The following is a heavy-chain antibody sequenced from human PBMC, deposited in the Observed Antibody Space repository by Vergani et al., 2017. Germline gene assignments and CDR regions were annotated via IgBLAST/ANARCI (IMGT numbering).Heavy chain of an antibody. D-gene: IGHD3-3*01. Sequence: EVQLVESGGGLVQPGGSLRLSCAASGFTFSSYWMSWVRQAPGKGLEWVANIKQDGSEKYYVDSVKGRFTISRDNSKNTLYLQMNSLRAEDTAVYYCANAYYDFWSVLNWGQGTLVTVSS. CDR2: IKQDGSEK. V-gene: IGHV3-7*01. CDR3: ANAYYDFWSVLN. J-gene: IGHJ4*02. CDR1: GFTFSSYW.